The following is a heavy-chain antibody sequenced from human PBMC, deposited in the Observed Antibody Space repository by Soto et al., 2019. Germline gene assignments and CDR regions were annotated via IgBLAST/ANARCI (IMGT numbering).Heavy chain of an antibody. D-gene: IGHD3-10*01. CDR3: TGITWFRGMDV. J-gene: IGHJ6*02. CDR2: TYYKSKWNN. Sequence: SQTLSLTCVISVDSVSSNSAGWNWIRQSPSRGLEWLGRTYYKSKWNNDYALSVKSRITINPDTSKNQFSLHLYSVTPEDTAVYYCTGITWFRGMDVWGQGTPVPSP. CDR1: VDSVSSNSAG. V-gene: IGHV6-1*01.